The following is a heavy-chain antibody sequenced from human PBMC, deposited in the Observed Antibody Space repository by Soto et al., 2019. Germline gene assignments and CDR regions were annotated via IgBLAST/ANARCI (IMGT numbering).Heavy chain of an antibody. CDR1: GYTFTSYG. D-gene: IGHD6-6*01. Sequence: SVKVSCKASGYTFTSYGISWVRQAPGQGLEWMGGIIPIFGTANYAQKFQGRVTITADESTSTAYMELSSLRSEDTAVYYCARDDGSSAYAFDIWGQGTMVTVSS. CDR3: ARDDGSSAYAFDI. J-gene: IGHJ3*02. CDR2: IIPIFGTA. V-gene: IGHV1-69*13.